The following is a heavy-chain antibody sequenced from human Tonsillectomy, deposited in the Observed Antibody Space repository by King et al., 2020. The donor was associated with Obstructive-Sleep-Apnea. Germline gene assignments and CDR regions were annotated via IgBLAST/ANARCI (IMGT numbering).Heavy chain of an antibody. CDR2: IYYSGST. V-gene: IGHV4-59*08. CDR3: ARLTGYDYPFDY. Sequence: QLQESGPGLVEPSETLSLTCTVSGGSISTYYWSWIRQPPGKGLEWIGYIYYSGSTNYNPSLKSRVTISVDTSKNQFSLKLSSVTAADAAVYFCARLTGYDYPFDYWGQGTLVTVSS. D-gene: IGHD3-22*01. J-gene: IGHJ4*02. CDR1: GGSISTYY.